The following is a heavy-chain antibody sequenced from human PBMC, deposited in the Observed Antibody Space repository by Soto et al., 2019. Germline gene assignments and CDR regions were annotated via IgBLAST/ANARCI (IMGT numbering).Heavy chain of an antibody. D-gene: IGHD2-21*01. CDR2: IWYDGNNK. J-gene: IGHJ4*02. CDR1: GFTFSNYG. Sequence: GSLRLSCAASGFTFSNYGMHWVRQAPGKGLEWVAVIWYDGNNKYYADSVKGRFTISRDNSNNTLYVQMTSLRAEDTAVYYCARGLHSLFDYWGQGTLVTVSS. V-gene: IGHV3-33*01. CDR3: ARGLHSLFDY.